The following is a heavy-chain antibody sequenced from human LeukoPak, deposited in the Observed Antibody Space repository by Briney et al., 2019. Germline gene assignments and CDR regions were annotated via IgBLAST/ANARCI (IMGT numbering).Heavy chain of an antibody. CDR1: GGSISSYY. V-gene: IGHV4-59*01. Sequence: PSETLSLTCTVSGGSISSYYWSWIRQPPGKGLEWIGYIYYSGSTNYNPSLKSRVTISVDTSKNQFSLKLSSVTAADTAVHYCAVAPSGAFDIWGQGTMVTVSS. J-gene: IGHJ3*02. CDR3: AVAPSGAFDI. D-gene: IGHD7-27*01. CDR2: IYYSGST.